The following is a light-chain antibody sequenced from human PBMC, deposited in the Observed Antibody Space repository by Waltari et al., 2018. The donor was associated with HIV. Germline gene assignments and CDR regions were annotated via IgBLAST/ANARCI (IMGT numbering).Light chain of an antibody. CDR1: QSISSW. V-gene: IGKV1-5*03. Sequence: DFQMTQSPATLSASVGTGVTLTCRASQSISSWMAWSQQKPGKAPKVLIYTASSLGSGVPSRFSGSGSGTEFTLTISSLQPADFATYYCQQYDSYPLTFGGGTKVEIK. CDR2: TAS. CDR3: QQYDSYPLT. J-gene: IGKJ4*01.